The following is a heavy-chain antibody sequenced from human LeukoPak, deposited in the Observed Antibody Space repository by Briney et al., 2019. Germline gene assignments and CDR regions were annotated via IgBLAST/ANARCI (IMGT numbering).Heavy chain of an antibody. D-gene: IGHD2-2*01. CDR2: ISYDGSNK. Sequence: HPGGSLRLSCAASGFTFSSYAMHWVRQAPGKGLEWVAIISYDGSNKYYADSVRGRFTVSRDNSKNTLYLQMNSLRPEDTAVYYCVKDKSSSSNVALPAVVRPHNYYYYGMDVWGQGTTVIVSS. CDR1: GFTFSSYA. J-gene: IGHJ6*02. V-gene: IGHV3-30-3*02. CDR3: VKDKSSSSNVALPAVVRPHNYYYYGMDV.